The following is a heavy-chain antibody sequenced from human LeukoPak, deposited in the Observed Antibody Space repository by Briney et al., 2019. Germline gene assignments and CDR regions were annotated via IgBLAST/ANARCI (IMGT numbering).Heavy chain of an antibody. Sequence: GGSLRLSCAASGFTFSSYGMSWVRQAPGKGLEWVSSISSSSDYIYYADSLKGRFTISRDNAKNSLFLQMNSLRAEDTAVYYCARSMQVNGDYVWYYFDYWGQGTLVTVSS. CDR1: GFTFSSYG. V-gene: IGHV3-21*01. D-gene: IGHD4-17*01. CDR2: ISSSSDYI. CDR3: ARSMQVNGDYVWYYFDY. J-gene: IGHJ4*02.